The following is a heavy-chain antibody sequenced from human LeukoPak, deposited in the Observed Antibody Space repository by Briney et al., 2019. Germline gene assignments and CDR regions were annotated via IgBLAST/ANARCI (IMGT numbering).Heavy chain of an antibody. D-gene: IGHD3-16*01. Sequence: PSETLSLTCNVSGGSLSSHYCSWIRQAPGQGLEWIGFIYSGGSTTYNPSLKSRVSISADTSKNQFSLKMTSLTAADTAVYYCARGREPLRVEFGDWGQGALVTVSS. CDR2: IYSGGST. CDR3: ARGREPLRVEFGD. V-gene: IGHV4-4*09. CDR1: GGSLSSHY. J-gene: IGHJ4*02.